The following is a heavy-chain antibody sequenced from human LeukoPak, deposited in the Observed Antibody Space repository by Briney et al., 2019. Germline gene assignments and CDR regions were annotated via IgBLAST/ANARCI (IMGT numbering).Heavy chain of an antibody. CDR2: ISVSGDNT. V-gene: IGHV3-23*01. D-gene: IGHD2-2*01. J-gene: IGHJ4*02. CDR3: ARPYSSSVQRYFDY. CDR1: GFTFSSHA. Sequence: PGVSLRLSCAASGFTFSSHAMSWVRQAPGKGLEWVSAISVSGDNTYYADSVKGRFTISRDNSKNTLYLQMNSLRAEDTAVYYCARPYSSSVQRYFDYWGQGTLVTVSS.